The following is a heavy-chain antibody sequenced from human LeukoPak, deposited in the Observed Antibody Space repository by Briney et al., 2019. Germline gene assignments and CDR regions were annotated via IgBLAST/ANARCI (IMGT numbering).Heavy chain of an antibody. CDR2: IIPIFGTA. V-gene: IGHV1-69*13. Sequence: SVKVSCKASGGTFSSYAISWVRQAPGQGLEWMGGIIPIFGTANYAQKFQGRVTITADESTSTAYMELSSLRSEDTAVYYCARGLRSGNHSRGFDPWGQGTLVTVSS. CDR1: GGTFSSYA. J-gene: IGHJ5*02. D-gene: IGHD3-10*02. CDR3: ARGLRSGNHSRGFDP.